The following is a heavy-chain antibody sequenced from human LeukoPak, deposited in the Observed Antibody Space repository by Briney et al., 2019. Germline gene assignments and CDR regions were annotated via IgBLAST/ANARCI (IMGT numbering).Heavy chain of an antibody. Sequence: RGSLRPSCAASGFTFSIYWTTWVRPAPGKGLEWVANIRKGGSEIYYADSVRGRFTISRDNAKNSLYLQMNILRADDTAVYYCARVRGAYSNVYGPDFDYWGQGTLVTVSS. CDR3: ARVRGAYSNVYGPDFDY. J-gene: IGHJ4*02. D-gene: IGHD3-16*01. CDR2: IRKGGSEI. CDR1: GFTFSIYW. V-gene: IGHV3-7*01.